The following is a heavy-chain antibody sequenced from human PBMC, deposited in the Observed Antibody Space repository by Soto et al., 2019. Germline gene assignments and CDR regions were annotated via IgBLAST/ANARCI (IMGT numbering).Heavy chain of an antibody. V-gene: IGHV1-2*02. D-gene: IGHD5-12*01. CDR2: MNPNSGDT. CDR1: GYRFSDYY. Sequence: QVQLVQSGAEVKKPGASVTVSCKASGYRFSDYYLHWVRQAPGQGPEWMGWMNPNSGDTKYAQKFKGRVHMTRDTSVRTAFMELNWLKSDDTAVYHCARESGGATATLDYYYFYMDVWGIGTTVTVSS. CDR3: ARESGGATATLDYYYFYMDV. J-gene: IGHJ6*03.